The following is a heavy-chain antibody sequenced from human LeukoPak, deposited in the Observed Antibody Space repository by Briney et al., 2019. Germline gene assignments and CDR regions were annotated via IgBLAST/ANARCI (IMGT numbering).Heavy chain of an antibody. CDR3: ARRMGGYQLLYPNYFDY. D-gene: IGHD2-2*02. CDR2: INPNSGGT. J-gene: IGHJ4*02. Sequence: GASVKVSCKASGYTFTGYYMHWVRQAPGQGLEWMGWINPNSGGTNYAQKFQGRVTMTRDTSISTAYMELSRLRSDDTAVYYCARRMGGYQLLYPNYFDYWGQGTLVAVSS. CDR1: GYTFTGYY. V-gene: IGHV1-2*02.